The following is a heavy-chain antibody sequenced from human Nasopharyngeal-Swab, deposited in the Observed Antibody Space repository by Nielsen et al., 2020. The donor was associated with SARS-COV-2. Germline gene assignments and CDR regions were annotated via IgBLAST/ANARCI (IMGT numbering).Heavy chain of an antibody. CDR3: ARDRGYRYGHIPGYYYYGMDV. Sequence: GESLKISCAASGFTFSSYAMHWVRQAPGKGLEYVSAISSNGGSTYYANSVKGRFTISRDNSKNTLYLQMGSLRAEDMAVYYCARDRGYRYGHIPGYYYYGMDVWGQGTTVTVSS. V-gene: IGHV3-64*01. CDR1: GFTFSSYA. J-gene: IGHJ6*02. D-gene: IGHD5-18*01. CDR2: ISSNGGST.